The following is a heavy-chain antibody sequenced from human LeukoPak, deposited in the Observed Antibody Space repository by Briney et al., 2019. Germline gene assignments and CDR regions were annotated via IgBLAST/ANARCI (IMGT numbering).Heavy chain of an antibody. CDR3: ASPGSGSYYYFDY. V-gene: IGHV4-34*01. CDR2: IYYSGAT. CDR1: GGSFSGYY. Sequence: PSETLSLTCAVYGGSFSGYYWSWIRQPPGKGLEWIGSIYYSGATYYNPSLKSRVTISIDTSKNQFSLRLSSVTAADTAVYYCASPGSGSYYYFDYWGQGTLVTVSS. J-gene: IGHJ4*02. D-gene: IGHD1-26*01.